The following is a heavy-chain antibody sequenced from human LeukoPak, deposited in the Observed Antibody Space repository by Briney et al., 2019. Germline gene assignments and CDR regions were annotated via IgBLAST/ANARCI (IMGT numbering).Heavy chain of an antibody. V-gene: IGHV3-23*01. CDR1: GFTFSNYA. CDR3: ARDIRYSSGWHPNYWYMDV. CDR2: LSGSADRT. J-gene: IGHJ6*03. D-gene: IGHD6-19*01. Sequence: GGSLRLSCAASGFTFSNYAMSWVRQAPEKGLEWVSALSGSADRTYYADSVKGRFTISRDNSKNTVYLQMNSLRAEDTAVYYCARDIRYSSGWHPNYWYMDVWGKGTTVTVSS.